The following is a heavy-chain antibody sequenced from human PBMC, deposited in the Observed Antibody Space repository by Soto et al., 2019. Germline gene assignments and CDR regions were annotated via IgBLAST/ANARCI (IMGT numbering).Heavy chain of an antibody. D-gene: IGHD1-7*01. Sequence: SGPTLVNPTETLTLTCTVSGFSLSKARMGVSWIRQPPGKALEWLAHIFWNDERSYNTSLKSRLTVSRDTSKSQVVLTMTNVDPVDTGTYFCARALREELPIYYFDSWGQGTLVTVSS. V-gene: IGHV2-26*01. CDR1: GFSLSKARMG. CDR3: ARALREELPIYYFDS. J-gene: IGHJ4*02. CDR2: IFWNDER.